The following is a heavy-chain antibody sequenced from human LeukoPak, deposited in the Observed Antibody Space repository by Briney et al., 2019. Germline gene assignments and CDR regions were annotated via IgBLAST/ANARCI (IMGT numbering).Heavy chain of an antibody. CDR3: ARVVPHKGYSGYDYSY. D-gene: IGHD5-12*01. Sequence: ASVKVSSKASRYTFTSYGISWVRQAPGQGLEWMGWISAYNGNTNYAQKLQDRVTMTTDTSTSTAYMELRSLRSDDTAVYYCARVVPHKGYSGYDYSYWGQGTLVTVSS. CDR2: ISAYNGNT. V-gene: IGHV1-18*01. J-gene: IGHJ4*02. CDR1: RYTFTSYG.